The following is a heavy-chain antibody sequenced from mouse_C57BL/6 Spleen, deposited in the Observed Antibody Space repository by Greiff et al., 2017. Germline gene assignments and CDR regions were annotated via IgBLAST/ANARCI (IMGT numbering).Heavy chain of an antibody. J-gene: IGHJ2*01. D-gene: IGHD2-3*01. CDR1: GYTFTSYW. CDR2: IDPNSGGT. V-gene: IGHV1-72*01. Sequence: QVHVKQPGAELVKPGASVKLSCKASGYTFTSYWMHWVKQRPGRGLEWIGRIDPNSGGTKYNKKFKSKATLTVDKTSSTAYMQLSSLTSEDSAVYCCARGGWLLVFDYWGQGTTLTVSS. CDR3: ARGGWLLVFDY.